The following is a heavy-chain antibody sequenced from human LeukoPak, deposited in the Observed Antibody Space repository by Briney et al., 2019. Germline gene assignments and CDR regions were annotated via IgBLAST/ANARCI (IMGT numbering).Heavy chain of an antibody. D-gene: IGHD4-17*01. CDR2: VNPNSGNT. CDR3: ARAGYGDSDFDY. CDR1: GYTFTSYD. V-gene: IGHV1-8*01. Sequence: GASVKVSCKTSGYTFTSYDLNWVRQTTGQGLEWMGWVNPNSGNTGYAQKFQGRVTMTTDTSTSTAYMELRSLRSDDTAVYYCARAGYGDSDFDYWGQGTLVTVSS. J-gene: IGHJ4*02.